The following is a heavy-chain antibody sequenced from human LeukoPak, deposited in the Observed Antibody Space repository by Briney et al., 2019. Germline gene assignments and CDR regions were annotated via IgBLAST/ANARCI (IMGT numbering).Heavy chain of an antibody. Sequence: GGSLRLSCAASGFTFSSYEMNWVRQAPGKGLEWVSYTSSSGSTIYYADSVKGRFTISRDNAKNSLYLQMNSLRAEDTAVYYCARDRGYDILTGYHIGFDPWGQGTLVTVSS. CDR3: ARDRGYDILTGYHIGFDP. J-gene: IGHJ5*02. V-gene: IGHV3-48*03. CDR1: GFTFSSYE. CDR2: TSSSGSTI. D-gene: IGHD3-9*01.